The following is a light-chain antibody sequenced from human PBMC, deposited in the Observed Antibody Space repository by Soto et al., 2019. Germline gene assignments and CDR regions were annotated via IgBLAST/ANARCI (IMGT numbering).Light chain of an antibody. V-gene: IGKV3-20*01. Sequence: EIVLTQSPGTLSLSPGERATLSCRYSHSVSSNYLAWYQQKPGQAPRLLTYDVSSRYTGIPDRFSGSGSGTDFTLTMSRLEPVGFAVYYCQRYGISPTFGQGTTVDI. CDR3: QRYGISPT. CDR1: HSVSSNY. CDR2: DVS. J-gene: IGKJ1*01.